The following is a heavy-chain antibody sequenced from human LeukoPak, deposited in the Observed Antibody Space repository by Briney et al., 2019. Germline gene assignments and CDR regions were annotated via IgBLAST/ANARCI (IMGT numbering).Heavy chain of an antibody. CDR1: GYSFTSYW. D-gene: IGHD6-6*01. Sequence: GESLKISCKGSGYSFTSYWIGWVRQMPGKGLEWMGIIYPGDSDTRYSPSFQGQVTISADKSISTAYLQWSSLKASDTAMYYCATLRIEYSSSSDWCYFDYWGQGTLVTVSS. J-gene: IGHJ4*02. V-gene: IGHV5-51*01. CDR3: ATLRIEYSSSSDWCYFDY. CDR2: IYPGDSDT.